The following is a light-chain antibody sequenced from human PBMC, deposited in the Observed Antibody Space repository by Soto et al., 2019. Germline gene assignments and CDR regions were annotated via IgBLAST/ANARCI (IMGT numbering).Light chain of an antibody. Sequence: EIVLTQSPATLSLSPGERATLSCRASQSASTYLAWYQQKPGQAPRLLIYAASSRATGIPARFSGSGSETDFTLTISSLEPEDFAVYYCQQRSNWPRTFGQGTKVEIK. CDR1: QSASTY. V-gene: IGKV3-11*01. CDR3: QQRSNWPRT. CDR2: AAS. J-gene: IGKJ1*01.